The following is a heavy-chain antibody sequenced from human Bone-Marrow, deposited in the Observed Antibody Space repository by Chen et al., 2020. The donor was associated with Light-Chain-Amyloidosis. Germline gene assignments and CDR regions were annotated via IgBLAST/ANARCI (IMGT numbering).Heavy chain of an antibody. CDR2: VTPGSTNI. V-gene: IGHV3-21*01. CDR1: GFTFSNYD. J-gene: IGHJ5*02. CDR3: ASSAPDPSS. Sequence: EVQLVESGGGLVKPGGSLRLSCAASGFTFSNYDMNWVRQVPGKGLEWISAVTPGSTNIYTAESASGRFTISRDTANSSLYLQMTSLRAADTAMYYSASSAPDPSSWGQGTLVTVSS.